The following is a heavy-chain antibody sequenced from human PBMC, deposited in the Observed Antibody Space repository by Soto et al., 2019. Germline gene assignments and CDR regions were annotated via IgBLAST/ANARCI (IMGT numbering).Heavy chain of an antibody. D-gene: IGHD5-12*01. V-gene: IGHV4-59*08. Sequence: SETLSLTCSVSGSSISSYYWSWIRQPPGKGLEWIGYIYYSGRTDYNPSLKSRVTISVDTSKNQFSLKLRSVTAADTAVYYCARHVNGYDPAVFWGLGTLVTVSS. CDR1: GSSISSYY. J-gene: IGHJ4*02. CDR3: ARHVNGYDPAVF. CDR2: IYYSGRT.